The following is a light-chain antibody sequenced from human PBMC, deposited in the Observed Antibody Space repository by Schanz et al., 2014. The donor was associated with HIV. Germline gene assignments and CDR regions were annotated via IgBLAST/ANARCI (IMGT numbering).Light chain of an antibody. J-gene: IGKJ5*01. CDR3: HQRSNWPSIT. CDR2: GAS. V-gene: IGKV3D-20*02. CDR1: QTVSNGY. Sequence: EIVLTQSPGTLSLSLGERATLSCRASQTVSNGYLAWFQQKPGQAPRLLIYGASNRATGIPARFSGSGYGTEFTLTIRSLEADDFAIYYCHQRSNWPSITFGQGTRLDI.